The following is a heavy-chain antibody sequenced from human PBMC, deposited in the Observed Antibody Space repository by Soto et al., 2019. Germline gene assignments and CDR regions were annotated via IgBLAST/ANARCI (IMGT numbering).Heavy chain of an antibody. Sequence: ASVKVSCKASGGIFSSYGISWVRQAPGQGLGWMGGIIPIFGTTNYAQKFQGRVTITADKSTSTVYMEVSSLRSEDTAVYYCARDTANGMDVWGQGTTVTVSS. D-gene: IGHD4-17*01. CDR1: GGIFSSYG. CDR2: IIPIFGTT. J-gene: IGHJ6*02. V-gene: IGHV1-69*06. CDR3: ARDTANGMDV.